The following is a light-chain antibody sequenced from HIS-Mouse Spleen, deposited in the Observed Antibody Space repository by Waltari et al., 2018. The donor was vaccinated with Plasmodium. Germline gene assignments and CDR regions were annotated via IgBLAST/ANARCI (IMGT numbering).Light chain of an antibody. CDR3: MQALQTPPWT. CDR1: QSLLHSNGYNY. V-gene: IGKV2-28*01. J-gene: IGKJ1*01. CDR2: LGS. Sequence: DIVMTQSPLSLPVTPGEPASIPCRPSQSLLHSNGYNYLDWDLQKPGQSPQLLIYLGSNRASGVPDRFSGSGSGTDFTLKISRVEAEDVGVYYCMQALQTPPWTFGQGTKVEIK.